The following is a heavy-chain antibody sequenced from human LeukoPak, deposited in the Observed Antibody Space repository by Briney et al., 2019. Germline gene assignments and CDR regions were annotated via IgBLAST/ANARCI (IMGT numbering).Heavy chain of an antibody. Sequence: SETLSLTCTVSGDSISTADFYWSWVRQPPGKGLEWIGFIYYSGSTYYNPSLKSRVTVSKDTSKNQFSLKVRSMTAADTAVYYCARVRDGYPGYFDYWGQGTLVSVSS. CDR1: GDSISTADFY. CDR2: IYYSGST. D-gene: IGHD5-24*01. V-gene: IGHV4-30-4*01. CDR3: ARVRDGYPGYFDY. J-gene: IGHJ4*02.